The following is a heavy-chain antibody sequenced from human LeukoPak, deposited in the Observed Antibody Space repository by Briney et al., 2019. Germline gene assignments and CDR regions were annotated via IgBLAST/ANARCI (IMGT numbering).Heavy chain of an antibody. CDR2: IYYSGST. Sequence: SETLSLTCTVSGGSISSYYWSWIRQPPGKGLEWIGYIYYSGSTNYNPSLKSRVTISVDTSKNQFSLKLSSVTAADTAVYYCASWEQQLDRFDYWGQGTLVTVSS. CDR3: ASWEQQLDRFDY. J-gene: IGHJ4*02. V-gene: IGHV4-59*01. D-gene: IGHD6-13*01. CDR1: GGSISSYY.